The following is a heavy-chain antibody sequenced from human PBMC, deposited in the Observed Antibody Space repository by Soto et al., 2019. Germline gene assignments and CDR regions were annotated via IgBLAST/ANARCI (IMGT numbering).Heavy chain of an antibody. CDR1: GGSISSSNW. J-gene: IGHJ5*02. D-gene: IGHD3-10*01. CDR2: IYHSGST. CDR3: AGLFKVRGVMDWFDP. Sequence: QVQLQESGPGLVKPSGTLSLTCAVSGGSISSSNWWSWVRQPPGKGLEWIGEIYHSGSTNYNPSLKSRVTISVDKAQNQFSLKLSSVTAADTAGYYCAGLFKVRGVMDWFDPWGQGTLVTVSS. V-gene: IGHV4-4*02.